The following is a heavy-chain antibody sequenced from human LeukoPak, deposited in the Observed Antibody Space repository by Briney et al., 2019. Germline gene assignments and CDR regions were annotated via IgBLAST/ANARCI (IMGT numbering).Heavy chain of an antibody. CDR1: GYTFTSYD. D-gene: IGHD2-15*01. Sequence: ASVKVSCKASGYTFTSYDINWVRQATGQGLEWMGWMNPNSGNTGYAQKFQGRVTMTRNTSIGTAYMELSSLRSEDTAVYYCARGFTSYCSGGSCYSDAFDIWGQGTMVTVSS. V-gene: IGHV1-8*01. CDR3: ARGFTSYCSGGSCYSDAFDI. CDR2: MNPNSGNT. J-gene: IGHJ3*02.